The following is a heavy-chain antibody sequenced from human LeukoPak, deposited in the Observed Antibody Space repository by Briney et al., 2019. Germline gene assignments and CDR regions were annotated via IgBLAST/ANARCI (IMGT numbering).Heavy chain of an antibody. CDR1: GGSISSYY. CDR3: ARHTAPTVTYNWFDP. D-gene: IGHD4-17*01. V-gene: IGHV4-59*08. CDR2: INYSGST. J-gene: IGHJ5*02. Sequence: PSETLSLTCTVSGGSISSYYWSWIRQPPGKGLECIGYINYSGSTNYNPSLKSRVTISIDTSKNQFSLKLSSVTAADTAMYYCARHTAPTVTYNWFDPWGQGTLVTVSS.